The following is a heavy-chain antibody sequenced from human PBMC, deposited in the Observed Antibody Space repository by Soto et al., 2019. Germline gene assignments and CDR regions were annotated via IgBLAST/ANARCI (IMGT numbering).Heavy chain of an antibody. CDR3: ARDEMYDFWSGYYYGMDV. D-gene: IGHD3-3*01. Sequence: ASVKVSCKXSGYTFTSYGISWVRQAPGQGLEWMGWISAYNGNTNYAQKLQGRVTMTTDTSTSTAYMELRSLRSDDTAVYYCARDEMYDFWSGYYYGMDVWGQGTTVTVS. CDR2: ISAYNGNT. J-gene: IGHJ6*02. CDR1: GYTFTSYG. V-gene: IGHV1-18*01.